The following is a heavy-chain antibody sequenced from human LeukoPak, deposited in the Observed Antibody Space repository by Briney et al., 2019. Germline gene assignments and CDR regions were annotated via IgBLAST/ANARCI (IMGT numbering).Heavy chain of an antibody. CDR1: GYTFTSYY. J-gene: IGHJ6*02. CDR2: INPSGGST. CDR3: ARECSTPTYYYGMDV. Sequence: GASVKVSCKASGYTFTSYYMHWVRQAPGQGLEWMGIINPSGGSTSYAQKFQGRVTMTRDTSTSTVYMELSSLRSEDTAVYYCARECSTPTYYYGMDVWGQGTTVTVSS. V-gene: IGHV1-46*01. D-gene: IGHD2-15*01.